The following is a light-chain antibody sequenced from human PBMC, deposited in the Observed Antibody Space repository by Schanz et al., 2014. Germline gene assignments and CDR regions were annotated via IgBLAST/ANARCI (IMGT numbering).Light chain of an antibody. Sequence: QSALTQPRSVSGSPGQSVTISCTGTSSDVGGYNYVSWYQLHPGKAPKLIIYDVSVRPSGVPDRFSASQSGNTASLTISGLQAEDEADYYCSAYTSSSTLVFGGGTKLTVL. V-gene: IGLV2-11*01. CDR2: DVS. CDR1: SSDVGGYNY. CDR3: SAYTSSSTLV. J-gene: IGLJ2*01.